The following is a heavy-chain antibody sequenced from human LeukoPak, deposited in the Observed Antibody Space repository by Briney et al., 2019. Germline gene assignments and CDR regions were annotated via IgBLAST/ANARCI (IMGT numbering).Heavy chain of an antibody. CDR1: GFTFSSYG. CDR2: INWTGGST. Sequence: PGRSLRLSRAASGFTFSSYGMHWVRQAPGKGLEWVSGINWTGGSTGYADSVKGRFTISRDNAKNSLYLQMNSLRAEDTALYYCAIVGGGAFDIWGQGTMVTVSS. CDR3: AIVGGGAFDI. V-gene: IGHV3-20*04. D-gene: IGHD3-10*01. J-gene: IGHJ3*02.